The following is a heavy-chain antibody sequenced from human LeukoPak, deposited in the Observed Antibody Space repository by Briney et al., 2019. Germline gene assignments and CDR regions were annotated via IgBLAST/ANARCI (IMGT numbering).Heavy chain of an antibody. D-gene: IGHD2-2*01. CDR2: IYTSGST. CDR1: GGSISSGSYY. Sequence: SQTLSLTCTVSGGSISSGSYYWSWIRQPAGKGLEWIGRIYTSGSTNYNPSLKSRVTISVDTSKNQFSLKLSSVTAADTAVYYCARGDRGYCSTTNYYRFDYWGQGTLVTVSS. V-gene: IGHV4-61*02. CDR3: ARGDRGYCSTTNYYRFDY. J-gene: IGHJ4*01.